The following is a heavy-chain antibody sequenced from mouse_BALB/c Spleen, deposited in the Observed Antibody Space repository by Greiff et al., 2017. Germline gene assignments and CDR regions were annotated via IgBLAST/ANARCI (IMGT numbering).Heavy chain of an antibody. CDR2: IYPGDGDT. J-gene: IGHJ2*01. Sequence: VKVVESGAELARPGASVKLSCKASGYTFTSYWMQWVKQRPGQGLEWIGAIYPGDGDTRYTQKFKGKATLTADKSSSTAYMQLSSLASEDSAVYYCARGNYGSSYYFDYWGQGTTLTVSS. CDR1: GYTFTSYW. CDR3: ARGNYGSSYYFDY. V-gene: IGHV1-87*01. D-gene: IGHD1-1*01.